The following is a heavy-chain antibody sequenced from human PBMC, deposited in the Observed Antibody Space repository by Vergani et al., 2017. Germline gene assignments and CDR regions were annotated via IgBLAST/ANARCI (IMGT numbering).Heavy chain of an antibody. CDR3: AHSWVPGLGKFNLPRYFDY. D-gene: IGHD3-16*01. V-gene: IGHV2-5*02. J-gene: IGHJ4*02. CDR1: GFSLSTSGVG. Sequence: QITLKESGPTLVKPTQTLTLTCTFSGFSLSTSGVGVGWIRQPPGKALEWLALIYWDDDKRYSPSLKSRLTITKDTSKNQVVLTMTNMDPVDTATYYCAHSWVPGLGKFNLPRYFDYWGQGTLVTVSS. CDR2: IYWDDDK.